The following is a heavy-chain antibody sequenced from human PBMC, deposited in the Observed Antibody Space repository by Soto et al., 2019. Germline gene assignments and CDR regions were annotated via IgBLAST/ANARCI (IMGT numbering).Heavy chain of an antibody. CDR2: IYYPGNT. Sequence: QVRLQESGPGLVEPSETLSLTCTVSGGSISPSYWNWVRQPPGKRLEWIGCIYYPGNTYYNPSLKSRVTISRDTSKNQFSLEVTSVTAADTAMYYCAAGLDHNKVGYWGQGTLVTVSS. J-gene: IGHJ4*02. D-gene: IGHD3-16*01. CDR1: GGSISPSY. CDR3: AAGLDHNKVGY. V-gene: IGHV4-59*01.